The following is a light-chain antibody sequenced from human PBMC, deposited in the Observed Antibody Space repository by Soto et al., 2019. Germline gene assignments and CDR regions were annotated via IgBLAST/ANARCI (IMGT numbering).Light chain of an antibody. J-gene: IGLJ2*01. CDR1: NIGSKS. CDR2: DES. CDR3: QVWDNNSDHLV. V-gene: IGLV3-21*02. Sequence: SYELTQPPSVSVAPGQTANIACGGNNIGSKSVQWYQQKAGQAPVLVVYDESDRPSGIPERFSGSNSGNTATLTISRAEAGDEADYYCQVWDNNSDHLVFGGGTKLTVL.